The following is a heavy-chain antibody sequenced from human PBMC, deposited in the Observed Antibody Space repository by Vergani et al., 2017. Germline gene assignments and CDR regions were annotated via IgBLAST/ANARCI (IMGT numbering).Heavy chain of an antibody. CDR2: INHSGST. Sequence: QVQLQQWGAGLLKPSETLSLTCAVYGGSFSGYYWSWIRQPPGKGLEWIGEINHSGSTNCNPSLKSRVTISVDTSKNQFSLKLSSVTAADTAVYYCARRGSSSGFGVWGQGTTVTVSS. CDR1: GGSFSGYY. J-gene: IGHJ6*02. CDR3: ARRGSSSGFGV. V-gene: IGHV4-34*01. D-gene: IGHD6-19*01.